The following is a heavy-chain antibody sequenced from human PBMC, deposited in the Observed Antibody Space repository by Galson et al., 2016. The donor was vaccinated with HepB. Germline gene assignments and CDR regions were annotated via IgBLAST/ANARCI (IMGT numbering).Heavy chain of an antibody. CDR1: GFVFGSYW. D-gene: IGHD3-22*01. Sequence: SLRLSCAASGFVFGSYWMTWVRQAPGKGLEWVANIRQDGSEKSYVDSVKGRFTVSRDNAKNSLYLHMNSLRAEDTAVYFCARFFSDTSGYRKLDYWGQGALVTVSA. CDR3: ARFFSDTSGYRKLDY. CDR2: IRQDGSEK. V-gene: IGHV3-7*04. J-gene: IGHJ4*02.